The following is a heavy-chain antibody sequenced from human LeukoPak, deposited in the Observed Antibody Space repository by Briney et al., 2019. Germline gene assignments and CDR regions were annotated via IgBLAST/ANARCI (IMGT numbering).Heavy chain of an antibody. V-gene: IGHV3-23*01. CDR3: ARVIVVVPAAEAFDY. CDR1: GFTFSSDA. D-gene: IGHD2-2*01. Sequence: GGSLRLSCAASGFTFSSDAMSWVRQAPGKGLEWVSAISGSGGSTYYADSVKGRFTISRDNSKNTLYLQMNGLRAEDTAVYYCARVIVVVPAAEAFDYWGQGTLVTVSS. J-gene: IGHJ4*02. CDR2: ISGSGGST.